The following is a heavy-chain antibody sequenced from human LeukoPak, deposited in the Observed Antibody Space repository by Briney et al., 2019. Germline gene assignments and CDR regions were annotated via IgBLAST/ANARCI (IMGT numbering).Heavy chain of an antibody. CDR2: ISSSSYI. CDR1: GFTFSSYS. D-gene: IGHD1-26*01. J-gene: IGHJ4*02. CDR3: ARYLISSSALDY. V-gene: IGHV3-21*01. Sequence: GGSLRFSCAASGFTFSSYSMNWVRQAPGKGLEWVSSISSSSYIYYADSVKGRFTISRDNAKNSLYLQMNSLRAEDTAVYYCARYLISSSALDYWGQGTLVTVSS.